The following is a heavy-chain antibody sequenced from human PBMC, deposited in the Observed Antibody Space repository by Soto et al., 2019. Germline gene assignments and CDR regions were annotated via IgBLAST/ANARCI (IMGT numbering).Heavy chain of an antibody. CDR3: AKGRSSGWYWGFDP. J-gene: IGHJ5*02. CDR1: GFTFSSYG. D-gene: IGHD6-19*01. Sequence: GGSLRLSCAASGFTFSSYGMHWVRQAPGEGLEWVAVISYDGSNKYYADSVKGRFTISRDNSKNTLYLQMNSLRAEDTAVYYCAKGRSSGWYWGFDPWGQGTLVTVSS. CDR2: ISYDGSNK. V-gene: IGHV3-30*18.